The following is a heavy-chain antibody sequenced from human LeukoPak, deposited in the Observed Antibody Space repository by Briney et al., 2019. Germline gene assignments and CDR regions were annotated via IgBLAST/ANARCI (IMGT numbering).Heavy chain of an antibody. CDR3: TRDREVAGPGS. CDR2: ISGTGVST. Sequence: GGPLRLSCAASGFTFSSYAVNWVRQAPGKGLEWISSISGTGVSTYSADSVKGRFTISRDNSKNTLYLQMNSLKTDDTAMYYCTRDREVAGPGSWGQGTLVTVSS. J-gene: IGHJ5*02. V-gene: IGHV3-23*01. CDR1: GFTFSSYA. D-gene: IGHD6-19*01.